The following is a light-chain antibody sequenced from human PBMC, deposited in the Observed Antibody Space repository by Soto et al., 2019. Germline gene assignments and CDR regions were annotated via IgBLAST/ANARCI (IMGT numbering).Light chain of an antibody. CDR3: QQLNSYPLT. V-gene: IGKV1-9*01. CDR2: AAS. Sequence: DIQLTQSPSFLSASVGDRVTITCRASQGISSYLAWYQQKPGKAPKLLIYAASTLQSGVTSRFSGSGSGTEFTLTISSLQPEDFANYYCQQLNSYPLTFGGGTKVEIK. J-gene: IGKJ4*01. CDR1: QGISSY.